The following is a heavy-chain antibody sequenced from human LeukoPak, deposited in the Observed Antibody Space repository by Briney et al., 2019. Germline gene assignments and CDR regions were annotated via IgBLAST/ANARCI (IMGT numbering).Heavy chain of an antibody. D-gene: IGHD4/OR15-4a*01. CDR1: GGSISSYY. J-gene: IGHJ4*02. CDR3: ARGGTQLTFPV. Sequence: SETLSLTCSVSGGSISSYYWSWIRQPPGKGLEWIGYMYYSGSANYNPSLKSRVTMSVDTSKNHFSLNLTSVAAADTAVYYCARGGTQLTFPVWGQGTLVTVSS. V-gene: IGHV4-59*01. CDR2: MYYSGSA.